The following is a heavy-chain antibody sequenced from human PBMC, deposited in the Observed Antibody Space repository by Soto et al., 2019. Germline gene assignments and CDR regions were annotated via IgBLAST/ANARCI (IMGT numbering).Heavy chain of an antibody. CDR3: ARAPVPPHYYDSSGYSYYFDY. V-gene: IGHV1-3*01. Sequence: ASVKVSCKASGYTFTSYAMHWVRQAPGQRLEWMGWINAGNGNTKYSQKFQGRVTITRDTYESTAYMELSSLISEDTAVYYCARAPVPPHYYDSSGYSYYFDYWGQGTLVTVSS. CDR1: GYTFTSYA. D-gene: IGHD3-22*01. CDR2: INAGNGNT. J-gene: IGHJ4*02.